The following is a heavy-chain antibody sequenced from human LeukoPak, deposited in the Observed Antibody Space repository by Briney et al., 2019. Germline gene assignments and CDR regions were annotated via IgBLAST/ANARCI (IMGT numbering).Heavy chain of an antibody. Sequence: VASVKVSCKASGYTFTSYDINWVRQATGQGLEWMGWMNPNSGNTGYAQKFQGGVTMTRNTSISTAYMELSSLRSEDTAVYYCARGRRSSGWTRYFDYWGQGTLVTVSS. CDR3: ARGRRSSGWTRYFDY. V-gene: IGHV1-8*01. CDR1: GYTFTSYD. D-gene: IGHD6-19*01. J-gene: IGHJ4*02. CDR2: MNPNSGNT.